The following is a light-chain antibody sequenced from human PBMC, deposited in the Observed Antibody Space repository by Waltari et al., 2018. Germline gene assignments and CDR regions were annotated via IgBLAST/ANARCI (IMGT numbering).Light chain of an antibody. Sequence: EIVLTQSPGTLSLSPGERATLSCWASQSINSRYLAWFQQKPGQAPRLLIYSSSYRATGIPDRFSGSGSGTDFTLTISRLEPEDFAVYYCQQYGSAPRFTFGPGTKVEIK. CDR1: QSINSRY. J-gene: IGKJ3*01. CDR3: QQYGSAPRFT. CDR2: SSS. V-gene: IGKV3-20*01.